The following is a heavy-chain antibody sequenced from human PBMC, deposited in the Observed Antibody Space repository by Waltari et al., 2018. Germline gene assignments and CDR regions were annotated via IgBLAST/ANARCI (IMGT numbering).Heavy chain of an antibody. Sequence: EVQLVESGGGLIQPGGSLRLSCAASGFTVSSNYMSWVRQAPGKGLGWVSVIYSGGSTYYADSVKGRFTISRDKSKNTLYLQMNSLRAEDTGVYYCARSPVAEGMDVWGQGTTVTVSS. V-gene: IGHV3-53*01. CDR1: GFTVSSNY. J-gene: IGHJ6*02. D-gene: IGHD6-19*01. CDR2: IYSGGST. CDR3: ARSPVAEGMDV.